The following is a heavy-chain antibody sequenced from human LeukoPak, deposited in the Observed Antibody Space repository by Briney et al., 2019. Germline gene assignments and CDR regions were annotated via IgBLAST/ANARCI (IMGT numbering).Heavy chain of an antibody. J-gene: IGHJ5*02. CDR1: GYSFTSYW. D-gene: IGHD3-10*01. V-gene: IGHV5-10-1*01. Sequence: GESLKISCKGSGYSFTSYWISWVRQMPGKGLEWMGSIDPSDSYTNYSPYFQGHVTISADKSISTAYLQWSSLKASDTAMYYCARQVTMVRGVIGFDPWGQGTLVTVSS. CDR2: IDPSDSYT. CDR3: ARQVTMVRGVIGFDP.